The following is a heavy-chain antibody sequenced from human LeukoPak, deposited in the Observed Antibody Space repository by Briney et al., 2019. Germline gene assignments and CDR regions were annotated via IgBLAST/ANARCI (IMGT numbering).Heavy chain of an antibody. D-gene: IGHD3-3*01. V-gene: IGHV1-69*05. J-gene: IGHJ4*02. CDR2: IIPIFGTA. CDR3: ASGRGTIFGVESFDY. Sequence: SVKVSCKASGGASSSYAISWVRQAPGQGLEWMGGIIPIFGTANYAQKFQGRVTITTDESTSTAYMELSSLRSEDTAVYYCASGRGTIFGVESFDYWGQGTLVTVSS. CDR1: GGASSSYA.